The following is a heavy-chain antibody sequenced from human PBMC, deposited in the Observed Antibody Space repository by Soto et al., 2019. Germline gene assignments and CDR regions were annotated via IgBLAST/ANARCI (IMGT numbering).Heavy chain of an antibody. V-gene: IGHV3-33*01. J-gene: IGHJ6*03. D-gene: IGHD3-10*01. Sequence: GGSLRLSCAASGFTFSSYGMHWVRQAPGKGLEWVAVIWYDGSNKYYADSVKGRFTISRDNSKNTLYLQMNSLRAEDTAVYYCARVTDRGDYYYYMDVWGKGTTVTVSS. CDR1: GFTFSSYG. CDR2: IWYDGSNK. CDR3: ARVTDRGDYYYYMDV.